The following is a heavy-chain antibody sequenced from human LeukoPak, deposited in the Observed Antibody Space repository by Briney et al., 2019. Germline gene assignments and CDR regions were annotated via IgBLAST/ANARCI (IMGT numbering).Heavy chain of an antibody. CDR1: GFTFSSYA. CDR3: ARSTSCYTVTDH. J-gene: IGHJ4*02. D-gene: IGHD2-2*02. V-gene: IGHV3-30*01. CDR2: ISYDGSNK. Sequence: PGRSLRLSCAASGFTFSSYAMHWVRQAPGKGLEWVAVISYDGSNKYYADSVKGRFTISRDNSKNTLYLQMNSLRAEDTAVYYCARSTSCYTVTDHWGQGTLVTVSS.